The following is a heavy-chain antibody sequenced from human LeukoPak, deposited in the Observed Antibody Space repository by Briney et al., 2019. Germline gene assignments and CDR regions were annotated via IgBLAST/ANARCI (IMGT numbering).Heavy chain of an antibody. CDR3: ARTLGATSGMDV. V-gene: IGHV1-3*01. D-gene: IGHD1-26*01. CDR1: GYTFTSYA. CDR2: INAGNGNT. Sequence: ASVTVSCTASGYTFTSYAMHWVRQAPGQRLEWMGWINAGNGNTKYSQKFQGRVTITRDTSASTAYMELSSLRSEDTAVYYCARTLGATSGMDVWGQGTTVTVSS. J-gene: IGHJ6*02.